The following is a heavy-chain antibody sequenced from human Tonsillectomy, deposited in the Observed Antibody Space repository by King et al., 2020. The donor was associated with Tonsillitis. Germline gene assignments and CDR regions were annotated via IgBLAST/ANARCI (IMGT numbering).Heavy chain of an antibody. CDR1: GFTFSSYG. J-gene: IGHJ4*02. V-gene: IGHV3-30*18. Sequence: VQLVESGGGVVQPGRSLRLSCAASGFTFSSYGMHWVRQAPGKGLEWVAVISYDGSNKYYADSVKGRFTISRDNSKNTLYLQMNSLRAEDTAVYYCAKGPDNSGLGYWGQGTLVTVSS. D-gene: IGHD3-22*01. CDR3: AKGPDNSGLGY. CDR2: ISYDGSNK.